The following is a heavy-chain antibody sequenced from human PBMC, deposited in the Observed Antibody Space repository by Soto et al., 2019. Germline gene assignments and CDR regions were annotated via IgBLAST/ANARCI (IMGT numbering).Heavy chain of an antibody. D-gene: IGHD1-26*01. CDR2: IYHSGST. V-gene: IGHV4-4*02. CDR1: GGSISSSNW. Sequence: QVQLQESGPGLVKPSGTLSLTCGISGGSISSSNWWHWVRQPPGKGLEWIGEIYHSGSTNFNPSLKSRGTISLDKSKNQFSLKLTSVTAADTAVYYCASNGAVGGSTRADSWGQGTLVTVSS. J-gene: IGHJ4*02. CDR3: ASNGAVGGSTRADS.